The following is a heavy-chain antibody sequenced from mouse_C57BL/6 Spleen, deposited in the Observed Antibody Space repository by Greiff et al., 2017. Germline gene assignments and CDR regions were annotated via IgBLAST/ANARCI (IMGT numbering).Heavy chain of an antibody. V-gene: IGHV1-4*01. J-gene: IGHJ4*01. D-gene: IGHD1-1*01. CDR1: GYTFTSYT. Sequence: QVQLQHSGAELARPGASVKMSCKASGYTFTSYTMHWVKQRPGQGLEWIGYINPSSGYTKYNQKFKDKATLTADKSSSTDYMQLSSLTSEDAAVYYCGRSGVITAVAMDDWGKGTSVTVSS. CDR3: GRSGVITAVAMDD. CDR2: INPSSGYT.